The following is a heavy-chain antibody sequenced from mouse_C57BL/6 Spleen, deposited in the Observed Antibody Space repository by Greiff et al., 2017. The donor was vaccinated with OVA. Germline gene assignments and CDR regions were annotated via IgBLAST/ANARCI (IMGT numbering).Heavy chain of an antibody. J-gene: IGHJ4*01. CDR2: ISSGGSYT. Sequence: EVKLVESGGDLVKPGGSLKLSCAASGFTFSSYGMSWVRQTPDKRLEWVATISSGGSYTYYPDSVKGRFTISRDNAKNTLYLQMSSLKSEDTAMYYCAPLEGDAMDYWGQGTSVTVSS. CDR1: GFTFSSYG. CDR3: APLEGDAMDY. V-gene: IGHV5-6*01.